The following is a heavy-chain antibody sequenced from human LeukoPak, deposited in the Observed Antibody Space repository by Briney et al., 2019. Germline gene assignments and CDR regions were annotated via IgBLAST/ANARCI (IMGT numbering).Heavy chain of an antibody. V-gene: IGHV3-23*01. CDR1: GFTFSSYA. CDR2: ISGSGGPT. Sequence: GGSLRLSCAASGFTFSSYAMSWVRQAPGKGLEWVSGISGSGGPTYYADSVRGRFTISRDNSKNTLYLQMNSLRAEDTAVYYCAKDIVGSSYYYGLDVWGQGTTVTVSS. J-gene: IGHJ6*02. D-gene: IGHD1-26*01. CDR3: AKDIVGSSYYYGLDV.